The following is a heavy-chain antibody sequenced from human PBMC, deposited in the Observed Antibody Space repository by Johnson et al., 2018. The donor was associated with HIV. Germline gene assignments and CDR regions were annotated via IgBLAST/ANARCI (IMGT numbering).Heavy chain of an antibody. J-gene: IGHJ3*02. CDR1: GFTFSSYD. CDR2: IGTAGDT. V-gene: IGHV3-13*01. CDR3: ARGGRKWELLGDDAFDI. D-gene: IGHD1-26*01. Sequence: VQLVESGGGLVQPGGSLRLSCAASGFTFSSYDMHWVRQATGKGLEWVSAIGTAGDTYYTGSVTGRFTISRENAKNSLYLQMNSLRAGDTAVYYCARGGRKWELLGDDAFDIWGQGTMVTVSS.